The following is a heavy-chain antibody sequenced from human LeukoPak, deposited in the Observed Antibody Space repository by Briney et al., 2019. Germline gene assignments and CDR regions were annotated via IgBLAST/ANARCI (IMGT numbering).Heavy chain of an antibody. D-gene: IGHD2-15*01. CDR2: ISSSGSTI. CDR3: ARGHGVVYYYMDV. V-gene: IGHV3-48*03. J-gene: IGHJ6*03. Sequence: GGSLRLSCAVSGFTFSSYEMNWVRQAPGKGLEWVSYISSSGSTIYYADSVKGRFTISRDNAKNSLYLQMNSLRAGDTAVYYCARGHGVVYYYMDVWGKGTTVTISS. CDR1: GFTFSSYE.